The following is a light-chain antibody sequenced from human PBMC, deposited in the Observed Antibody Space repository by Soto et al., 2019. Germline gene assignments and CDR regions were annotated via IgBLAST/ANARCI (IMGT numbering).Light chain of an antibody. CDR1: QSVLYSSNNKNC. CDR3: QQFYTTLT. J-gene: IGKJ4*01. V-gene: IGKV4-1*01. Sequence: IVMTQSPDSLAVSLGERATINCKSSQSVLYSSNNKNCLAWYQQKPGQPPKLLISWASTRETGVPDRFSGSGSGTDFTLTISSLQAEDVAVYYCQQFYTTLTFGGGTKVDIK. CDR2: WAS.